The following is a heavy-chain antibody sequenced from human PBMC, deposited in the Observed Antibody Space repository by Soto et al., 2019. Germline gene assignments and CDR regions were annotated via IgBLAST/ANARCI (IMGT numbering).Heavy chain of an antibody. D-gene: IGHD3-3*01. CDR2: INHSGST. CDR1: GGSFSGYY. CDR3: ARGQFGRITIFGVVITQNWFDP. V-gene: IGHV4-34*01. J-gene: IGHJ5*02. Sequence: QVQLQQWGAGLLKPSETLSLTCAVYGGSFSGYYWSWIRQPPGKGLEWIGEINHSGSTNYNPSLKSRVTIPVDTSKNQFSLKLSSVTAADTAVYYCARGQFGRITIFGVVITQNWFDPWGQGTLVTVSS.